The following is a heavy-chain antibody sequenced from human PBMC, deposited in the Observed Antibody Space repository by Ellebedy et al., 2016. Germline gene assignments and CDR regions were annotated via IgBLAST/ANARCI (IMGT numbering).Heavy chain of an antibody. Sequence: ASVKVSCKASGGTFSSYAISWVRQAPGQGLEWMGRIIPILGIANYAQKFQGRVTITADKSTSTAYMELSSLRSEDTAVYYCARGYYDILTGSYYYYYGMDVWGQGTTVTVSS. V-gene: IGHV1-69*04. J-gene: IGHJ6*02. D-gene: IGHD3-9*01. CDR3: ARGYYDILTGSYYYYYGMDV. CDR2: IIPILGIA. CDR1: GGTFSSYA.